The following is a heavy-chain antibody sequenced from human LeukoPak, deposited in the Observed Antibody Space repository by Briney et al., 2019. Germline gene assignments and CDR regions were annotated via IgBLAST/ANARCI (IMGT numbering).Heavy chain of an antibody. Sequence: GGSLRLSCAASGFIFSDYAMHWVRQAPGKGLEWVAFISSDGSNKNYADAVKGRFTISRDNSKNTLYLQLNSLGDEDTAVYYCDPHDSSSHFWGQGTLVTVSS. J-gene: IGHJ4*02. CDR2: ISSDGSNK. CDR3: DPHDSSSHF. CDR1: GFIFSDYA. D-gene: IGHD6-6*01. V-gene: IGHV3-30-3*01.